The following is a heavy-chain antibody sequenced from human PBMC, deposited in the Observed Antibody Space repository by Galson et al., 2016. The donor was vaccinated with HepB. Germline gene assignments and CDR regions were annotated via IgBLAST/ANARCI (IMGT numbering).Heavy chain of an antibody. CDR1: GGSISSYF. Sequence: SETLSLTCTVSGGSISSYFWSWIRQPPGKGLEWIGYIYYSGRTNYNPSLKSRVTISIDTSKNQFSLNLSSVAAADTAVYYCARDLATPGGGWFDPWGRGTLVTVSS. CDR2: IYYSGRT. V-gene: IGHV4-59*01. D-gene: IGHD4-23*01. J-gene: IGHJ5*02. CDR3: ARDLATPGGGWFDP.